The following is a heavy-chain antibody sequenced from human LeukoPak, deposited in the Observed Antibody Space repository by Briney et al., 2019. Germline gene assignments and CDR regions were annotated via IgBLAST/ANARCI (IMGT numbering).Heavy chain of an antibody. Sequence: GGSLRLSCAASGFTFSSYAMSWVRQAPGKGLEWVSAISGSGGSTYYADFVKGRFTISRDNSKNTLYLQMNSLRAEDTAVYYCAKGGWYQYYFDYWGQGTLVTVSS. CDR1: GFTFSSYA. CDR2: ISGSGGST. D-gene: IGHD6-19*01. V-gene: IGHV3-23*01. CDR3: AKGGWYQYYFDY. J-gene: IGHJ4*02.